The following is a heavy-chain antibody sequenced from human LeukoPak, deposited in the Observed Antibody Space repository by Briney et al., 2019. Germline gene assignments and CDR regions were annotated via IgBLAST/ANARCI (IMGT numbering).Heavy chain of an antibody. CDR3: ARGHIVATGLDY. D-gene: IGHD5-12*01. J-gene: IGHJ4*02. CDR1: GFDFSDSV. Sequence: GGSLRLSCAASGFDFSDSVMHWVRQAPGEGLEWVAIISRDGTDRRYEDSVKGRFTISRENAKNSLYLQMNSLRAGDTAVYYCARGHIVATGLDYWGQGTLVTVSS. CDR2: ISRDGTDR. V-gene: IGHV3-33*08.